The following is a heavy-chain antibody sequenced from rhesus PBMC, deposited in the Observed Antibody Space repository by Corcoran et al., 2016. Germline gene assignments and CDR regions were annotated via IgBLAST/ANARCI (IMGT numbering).Heavy chain of an antibody. J-gene: IGHJ4*01. CDR1: GFTFSDYY. Sequence: EVQLVESGGGLVQPGGSLRVSCAASGFTFSDYYIQWVRQAPGKGPEWVGFHGSTAYGGTAEYAASVKGRFTFSRDDSTRIAYLQINSLNTEDTAVYYCTCRDPDYTLDYWGQGVLVTVSS. CDR2: HGSTAYGGTA. D-gene: IGHD3S6*01. V-gene: IGHV3-184*01. CDR3: TCRDPDYTLDY.